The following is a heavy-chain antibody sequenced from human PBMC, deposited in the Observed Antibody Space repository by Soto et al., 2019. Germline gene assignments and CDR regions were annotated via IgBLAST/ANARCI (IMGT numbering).Heavy chain of an antibody. CDR3: ASNYDFWSGYYTGGYYYGMDV. Sequence: PSETLSLTCTVSCGSISSYYRSWIRPPPGEGLEWIGYIYYSGSTNYNPSLKSRVTISVDTSKNQFSLKLSSVTAADTAVYYCASNYDFWSGYYTGGYYYGMDVWGQGTTVTVSS. CDR2: IYYSGST. CDR1: CGSISSYY. J-gene: IGHJ6*02. V-gene: IGHV4-59*01. D-gene: IGHD3-3*01.